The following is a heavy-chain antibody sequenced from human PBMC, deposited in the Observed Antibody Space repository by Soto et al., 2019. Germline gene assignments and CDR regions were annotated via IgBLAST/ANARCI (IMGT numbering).Heavy chain of an antibody. CDR2: ISSSSSYI. CDR3: AREFAITIFGVVMARRPDGMDV. J-gene: IGHJ6*02. D-gene: IGHD3-3*01. Sequence: GGSLRLSCAASGFTFSSYSMNWVRQAPGKGLEWVSSISSSSSYIYYADSVKGRFTISRDNAKNSLCLQMNSLRAEDTAVYYCAREFAITIFGVVMARRPDGMDVWGQGTTVTVSS. CDR1: GFTFSSYS. V-gene: IGHV3-21*01.